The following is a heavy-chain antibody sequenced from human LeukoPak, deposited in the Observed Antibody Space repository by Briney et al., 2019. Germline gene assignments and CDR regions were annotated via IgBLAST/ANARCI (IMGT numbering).Heavy chain of an antibody. CDR3: ARDPPSHYGDYDGYFDY. Sequence: GGSLRLSCAASGFTVSSNYMSWVRQAPGKGLEWVSDIYSGGSTYYADSVKGRFTISRDNSKNTLYLQMNSLRAEDTAVYYCARDPPSHYGDYDGYFDYWGQGTLVTVSS. CDR1: GFTVSSNY. CDR2: IYSGGST. D-gene: IGHD4-17*01. J-gene: IGHJ4*02. V-gene: IGHV3-66*02.